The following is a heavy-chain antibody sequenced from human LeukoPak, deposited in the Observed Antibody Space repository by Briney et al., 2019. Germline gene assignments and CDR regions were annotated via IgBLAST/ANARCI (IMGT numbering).Heavy chain of an antibody. J-gene: IGHJ5*02. CDR3: ARMNFEYSSSSNWFDP. CDR2: IGGGDT. CDR1: GFTFNNYA. Sequence: GSLRLSCAASGFTFNNYAMSWVRQAPGKGLEWVSGIGGGDTHYADSVKGRFTISRDDSKNTVDLQMSSLRAEDTAVYYCARMNFEYSSSSNWFDPWGQGTLVTVSS. D-gene: IGHD6-6*01. V-gene: IGHV3-23*01.